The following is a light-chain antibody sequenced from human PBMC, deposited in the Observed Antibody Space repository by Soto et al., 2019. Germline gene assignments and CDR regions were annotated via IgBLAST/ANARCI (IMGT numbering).Light chain of an antibody. CDR1: SSDVGGYNY. CDR3: SSCTSSSTVV. Sequence: QSALTQPASVSGSPGQSITISCTGTSSDVGGYNYVSWYQQHPGKAPKLMIYDVSNRPSGVSNRFSGSKSGNTASLTISGLQAEDEADYYCSSCTSSSTVVFGGGTKLTVL. J-gene: IGLJ2*01. CDR2: DVS. V-gene: IGLV2-14*01.